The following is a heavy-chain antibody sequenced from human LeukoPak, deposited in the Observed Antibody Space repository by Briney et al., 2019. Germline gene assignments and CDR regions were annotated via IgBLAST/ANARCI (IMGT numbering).Heavy chain of an antibody. CDR3: AKGWIQLPVAY. CDR1: GFTFSSNA. J-gene: IGHJ4*02. CDR2: ISGSDSST. D-gene: IGHD5-18*01. V-gene: IGHV3-23*01. Sequence: GGSLRLSCAASGFTFSSNAMSWVGKAPGKGLEWVSTISGSDSSTYYADSVKGRFTISRDNSKNTLYLQMNSLSAEDTALYYCAKGWIQLPVAYWGQGTLVTVSS.